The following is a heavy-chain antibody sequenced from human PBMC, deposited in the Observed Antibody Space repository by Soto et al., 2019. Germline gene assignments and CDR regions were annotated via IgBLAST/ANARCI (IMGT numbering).Heavy chain of an antibody. D-gene: IGHD1-26*01. Sequence: QVQLVQSGAEVKKPGSSVKVSCQASGGTFTSYSITWVRQAPGQGLEWVGRVIPVLKTADYAQKFQGRITITADKSTNTAYMELSSLTPEDTAVYDCTKDGLGPTRRYFAFWGQGTLVTVSS. CDR3: TKDGLGPTRRYFAF. CDR2: VIPVLKTA. CDR1: GGTFTSYS. J-gene: IGHJ4*02. V-gene: IGHV1-69*08.